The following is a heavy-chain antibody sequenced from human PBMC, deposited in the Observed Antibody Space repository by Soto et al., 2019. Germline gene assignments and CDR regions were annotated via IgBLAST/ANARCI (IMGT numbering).Heavy chain of an antibody. Sequence: GSLRLSCAASGFTFSSYGMHWVRQAPGKGLEWVAVISYDGSNKYYADSVKGRFTISRDNSKNTLYLQMNSLRAEDTAVYYCAREIGRGSGSYYNVVPWFDPWGQGTLVTVSS. CDR1: GFTFSSYG. D-gene: IGHD3-10*01. CDR3: AREIGRGSGSYYNVVPWFDP. CDR2: ISYDGSNK. V-gene: IGHV3-30*03. J-gene: IGHJ5*02.